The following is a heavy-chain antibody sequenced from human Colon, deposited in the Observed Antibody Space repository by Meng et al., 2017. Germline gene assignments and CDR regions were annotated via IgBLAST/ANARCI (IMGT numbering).Heavy chain of an antibody. J-gene: IGHJ4*02. V-gene: IGHV4-39*07. Sequence: QLQLQESGPGLVKPSETLSLTCTVSGGSISSSSYYWGWIRQPPGKGLEWIGSIYYSGSTYYNPSLKSRVTISVDTSKNQFSLKLSSVTAADTAVYYCARGSGTLRHFDYWGQGTLVTVSS. CDR3: ARGSGTLRHFDY. CDR1: GGSISSSSYY. CDR2: IYYSGST. D-gene: IGHD1-26*01.